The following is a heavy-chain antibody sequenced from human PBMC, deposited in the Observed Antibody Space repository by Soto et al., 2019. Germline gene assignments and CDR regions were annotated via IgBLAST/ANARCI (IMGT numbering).Heavy chain of an antibody. Sequence: SEALSLTCSVSGGSVSDKTYYWSWIRQPPGKRLEWIGYVYYSGTTNYNPSLKSRVTISVDLSKNRFSLRLSSVTTADTALYYCARTTAVPNTLRSRYFFDYWGQGTLVTVSS. D-gene: IGHD4-17*01. CDR1: GGSVSDKTYY. CDR3: ARTTAVPNTLRSRYFFDY. V-gene: IGHV4-61*01. J-gene: IGHJ4*02. CDR2: VYYSGTT.